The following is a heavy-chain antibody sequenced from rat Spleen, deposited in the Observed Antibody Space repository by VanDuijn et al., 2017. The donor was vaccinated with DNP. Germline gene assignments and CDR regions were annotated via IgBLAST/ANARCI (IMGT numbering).Heavy chain of an antibody. CDR2: INNAGST. CDR3: ARSYYDGTYYFDY. J-gene: IGHJ2*01. V-gene: IGHV3-3*01. D-gene: IGHD1-12*02. CDR1: GYSITSNY. Sequence: EVQLQESGPGLVKPSQSLSLTCSVTGYSITSNYWGWIRKFPGNKLEWMGYINNAGSTNYNPSLKSRISITRDTSKNQFFLQVNSVTTEDTATFFCARSYYDGTYYFDYWGQGVMVTVSS.